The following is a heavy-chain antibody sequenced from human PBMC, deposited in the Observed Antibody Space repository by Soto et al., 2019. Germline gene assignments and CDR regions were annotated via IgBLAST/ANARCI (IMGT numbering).Heavy chain of an antibody. CDR3: AKVSRSWYVRFFDI. CDR1: ECNCVDYD. CDR2: ISSSGSTI. Sequence: GGLLRLCYAAAECNCVDYDISCIRKAQGKGLEWVSYISSSGSTIYYADSVKGRFTISRDNAKNTLYLQILTLRAEDTAVYYSAKVSRSWYVRFFDIWAQGTLVTV. D-gene: IGHD6-13*01. J-gene: IGHJ4*02. V-gene: IGHV3-11*01.